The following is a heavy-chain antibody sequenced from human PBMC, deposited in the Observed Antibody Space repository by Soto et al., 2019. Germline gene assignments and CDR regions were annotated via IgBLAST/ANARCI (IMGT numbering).Heavy chain of an antibody. J-gene: IGHJ4*02. V-gene: IGHV4-4*02. Sequence: QLQLRESGPGLVQPSGTLSLTCAVSGDSLTNNHWWSWVRQAPGKGLEWIGEIWHTGRPNYNQSHKSRVAISIDKSKNQFTLKLSSVTAADTAVYYCVSDSRTGCSSINCYMHWGQGTLVTVSS. D-gene: IGHD2-15*01. CDR2: IWHTGRP. CDR1: GDSLTNNHW. CDR3: VSDSRTGCSSINCYMH.